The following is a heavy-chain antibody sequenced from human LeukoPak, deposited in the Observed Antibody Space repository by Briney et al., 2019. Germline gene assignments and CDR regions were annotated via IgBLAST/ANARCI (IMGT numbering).Heavy chain of an antibody. Sequence: NPSETLSLTCTVSGGSISSSSYYWGWIRQPPGKGLEWIGSIYYSGSTYYNPSLKSRVTISVDTSKNQFSLKLSSVTAADTAVYYCARTHVADDITMPGWGQGTLVTVSS. CDR1: GGSISSSSYY. J-gene: IGHJ4*02. CDR2: IYYSGST. V-gene: IGHV4-39*01. CDR3: ARTHVADDITMPG. D-gene: IGHD3-10*01.